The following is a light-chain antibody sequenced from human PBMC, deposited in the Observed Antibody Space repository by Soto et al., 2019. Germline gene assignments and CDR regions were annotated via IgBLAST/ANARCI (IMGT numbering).Light chain of an antibody. CDR1: QSIRDT. J-gene: IGKJ1*01. V-gene: IGKV3-15*01. CDR3: QHYNNWPWT. Sequence: EIVMTQSPATLSVSPGGRATLSCRARQSIRDTLAWYQQNPGQAPRLLIYDASTRTPGFPAKFRGSGSGTDFALTISSLQSEDFAVYYCQHYNNWPWTFVQGTKVEIK. CDR2: DAS.